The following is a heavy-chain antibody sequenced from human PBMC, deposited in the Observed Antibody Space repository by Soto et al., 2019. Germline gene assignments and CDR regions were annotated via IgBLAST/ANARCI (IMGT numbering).Heavy chain of an antibody. V-gene: IGHV4-39*01. CDR2: VYYTGNT. CDR3: TRHPHSGWQEY. J-gene: IGHJ4*02. Sequence: QLQLQESGPGLVKPSETLSLTCSVSGGSISGSTNYYWAWIRQPPGKGLEWIGSVYYTGNTYYGPSLKSRVTLSVATSKNQFSLKVNSVSTADTAVYDCTRHPHSGWQEYWGQGILVTVSS. D-gene: IGHD5-12*01. CDR1: GGSISGSTNYY.